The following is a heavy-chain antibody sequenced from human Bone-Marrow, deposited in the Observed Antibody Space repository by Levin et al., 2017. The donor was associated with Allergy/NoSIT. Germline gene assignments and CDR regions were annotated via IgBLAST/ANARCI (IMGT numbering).Heavy chain of an antibody. V-gene: IGHV3-7*03. Sequence: GGSLRLSCAASGFTFSNYWMTWVRQAPGKGLEWVANIKEDGSEKSYVDSVKGRFTISRDSAKNSLYLQMNSLRVEDTAVYYCARDRNYCSSPICDDVVDIWGQGTMVTVSS. CDR3: ARDRNYCSSPICDDVVDI. J-gene: IGHJ3*02. CDR2: IKEDGSEK. D-gene: IGHD2-2*01. CDR1: GFTFSNYW.